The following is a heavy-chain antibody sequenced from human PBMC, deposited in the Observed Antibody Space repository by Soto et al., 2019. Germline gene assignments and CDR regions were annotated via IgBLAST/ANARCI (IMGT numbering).Heavy chain of an antibody. CDR3: TTDPVTMIVVVASSG. V-gene: IGHV3-15*07. J-gene: IGHJ4*02. CDR1: SFTFSNSW. D-gene: IGHD3-22*01. Sequence: GGSLRLSCAASSFTFSNSWMNWVCQAPGKGLEWVGRIKSKTDGGTTDYAAPVKGRFTISRDDSKNTLYLQMNSLKTEDTAVYYCTTDPVTMIVVVASSGWGQETLVTVSS. CDR2: IKSKTDGGTT.